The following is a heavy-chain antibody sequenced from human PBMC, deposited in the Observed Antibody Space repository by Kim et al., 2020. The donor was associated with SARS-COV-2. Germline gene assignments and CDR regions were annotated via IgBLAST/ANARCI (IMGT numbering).Heavy chain of an antibody. Sequence: GGSLRLSCAVSGFTFSDYWMSWVRQAPGKGLEWVANIKQHGNEKYYVDSVKGRFTISRDNAKNSLYLQMNSVRAEDTAVYYCARDEGMKLRKGMDVWGLGTTVTVSS. CDR2: IKQHGNEK. J-gene: IGHJ6*02. CDR1: GFTFSDYW. CDR3: ARDEGMKLRKGMDV. V-gene: IGHV3-7*01. D-gene: IGHD3-10*01.